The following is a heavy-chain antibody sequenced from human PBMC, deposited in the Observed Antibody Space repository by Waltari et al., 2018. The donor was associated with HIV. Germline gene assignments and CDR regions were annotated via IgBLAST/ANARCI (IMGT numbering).Heavy chain of an antibody. CDR2: VFSSGKT. V-gene: IGHV4-39*01. J-gene: IGHJ2*01. Sequence: QMQLQESGPGLLKPSETLSLTCNVSGGSIDITSHYWGWVRQPPGKKLEWMGSVFSSGKTYYKQSLRRRVTLSLETSKNHVFLKLSPVTAVDRAIYFCAGLHSRKLTNWGSWSTGFWYFDLWGRGTLVTVSS. CDR3: AGLHSRKLTNWGSWSTGFWYFDL. CDR1: GGSIDITSHY. D-gene: IGHD7-27*01.